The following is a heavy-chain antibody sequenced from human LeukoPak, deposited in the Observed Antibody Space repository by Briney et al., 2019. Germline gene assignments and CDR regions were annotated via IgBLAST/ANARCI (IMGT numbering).Heavy chain of an antibody. CDR1: GYTFTSYD. V-gene: IGHV1-8*03. CDR2: MNPNSGNT. D-gene: IGHD3-10*01. J-gene: IGHJ4*02. CDR3: ARDKEAITMVRGAASY. Sequence: ASVKVSCKASGYTFTSYDINWVRQATGQGLEWMGWMNPNSGNTGYAQKFQGRVTITRNTSISTAYMELSRLRSDDTAVYYCARDKEAITMVRGAASYWGQGTLVTVSS.